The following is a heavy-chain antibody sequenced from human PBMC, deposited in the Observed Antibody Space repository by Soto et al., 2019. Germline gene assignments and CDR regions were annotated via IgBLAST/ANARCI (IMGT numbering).Heavy chain of an antibody. CDR1: GGSISSGDYY. Sequence: KTSETLSLTCTVSGGSISSGDYYWSWIRQPPGKGLERIGYVSYSESTYYNPSLKSRVTISVETSKNQFSLNLSSVTAADTAVYYCARADEYSYRFDYWGQGTLVTVSS. CDR3: ARADEYSYRFDY. J-gene: IGHJ4*02. V-gene: IGHV4-30-4*01. CDR2: VSYSEST. D-gene: IGHD4-4*01.